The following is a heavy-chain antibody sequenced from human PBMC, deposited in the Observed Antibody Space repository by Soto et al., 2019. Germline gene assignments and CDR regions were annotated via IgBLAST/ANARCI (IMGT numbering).Heavy chain of an antibody. J-gene: IGHJ3*02. D-gene: IGHD3-22*01. CDR2: IWYDGSNK. CDR1: GFTFSSYG. CDR3: ARGDSSGPRDAFDI. Sequence: QVQLVESGGGVVQPGRSLRLSCAASGFTFSSYGMHWVRQAPGKGLEWVAVIWYDGSNKYYADSVKGRFTISRDNSKNPLYLQMNSLRAEDTAVYYCARGDSSGPRDAFDIWGQGTMVTVSS. V-gene: IGHV3-33*01.